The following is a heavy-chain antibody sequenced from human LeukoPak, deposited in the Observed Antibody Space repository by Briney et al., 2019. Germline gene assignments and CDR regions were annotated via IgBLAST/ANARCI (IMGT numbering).Heavy chain of an antibody. Sequence: SETLSLTCTVSGGSISSYYWSWIRQSPGRGLEWIGYVHFTGNTNSKVSLKSRVTVSLDMPKNKFSLKLTSVTAADTAAYYCARGRGTYGIYYFDSWGQGIPVIVSS. CDR1: GGSISSYY. D-gene: IGHD1-26*01. V-gene: IGHV4-59*01. J-gene: IGHJ4*02. CDR2: VHFTGNT. CDR3: ARGRGTYGIYYFDS.